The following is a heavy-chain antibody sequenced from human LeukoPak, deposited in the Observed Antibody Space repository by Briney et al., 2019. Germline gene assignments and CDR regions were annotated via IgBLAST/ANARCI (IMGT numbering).Heavy chain of an antibody. D-gene: IGHD6-19*01. Sequence: GGSLRLSCAASGFTFSNYWMTWVRQAPGKGLEWVANIKQDGSDIYYVDSVKDRFTISRDNAKNSLYLQMNSLRDEDTAVYYCARSSGWRDCQDYWGQGTLVTVSS. CDR2: IKQDGSDI. J-gene: IGHJ4*02. CDR3: ARSSGWRDCQDY. CDR1: GFTFSNYW. V-gene: IGHV3-7*01.